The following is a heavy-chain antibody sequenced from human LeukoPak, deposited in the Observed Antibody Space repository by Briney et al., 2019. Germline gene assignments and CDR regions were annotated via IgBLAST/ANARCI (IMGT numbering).Heavy chain of an antibody. Sequence: GRSLRLSCAASGFTFDDYAMHWVRQAPGKGLEWVSGITWDSGRMGYADSVKGRFTISRDNAKKSLYLQMNSLRGEDTALYYCAKDLYGGYRSLMGVFDIWGQGTMVTVSS. D-gene: IGHD2-8*01. J-gene: IGHJ3*02. CDR3: AKDLYGGYRSLMGVFDI. V-gene: IGHV3-9*01. CDR1: GFTFDDYA. CDR2: ITWDSGRM.